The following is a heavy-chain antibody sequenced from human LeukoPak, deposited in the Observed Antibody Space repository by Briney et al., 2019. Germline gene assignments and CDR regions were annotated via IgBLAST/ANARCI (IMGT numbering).Heavy chain of an antibody. Sequence: GGSLRLSCAASGFTFSDYYMSWIRQAPGKGLEWVSYISNSSSYTNYADSVKGRFTISRDNAKNSLYLQMNSLRAEDTAVYYCARDSASYGVDYWGQGTLVTVSS. V-gene: IGHV3-11*06. CDR3: ARDSASYGVDY. CDR1: GFTFSDYY. CDR2: ISNSSSYT. J-gene: IGHJ4*02. D-gene: IGHD5-18*01.